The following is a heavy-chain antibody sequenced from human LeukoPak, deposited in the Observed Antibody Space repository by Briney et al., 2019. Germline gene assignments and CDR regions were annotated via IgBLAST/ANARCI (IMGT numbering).Heavy chain of an antibody. V-gene: IGHV4-59*01. Sequence: SETLSLTCTVSGGSISSYYWSWIRQPPGKGLEWIGYIYYSGSTNYNPSLKSRVTISLDTSKNHFSLKLTSVTAADTAVYYCARASSSSPHYFDYWGQGTLVTVSS. J-gene: IGHJ4*02. CDR3: ARASSSSPHYFDY. D-gene: IGHD2-2*01. CDR2: IYYSGST. CDR1: GGSISSYY.